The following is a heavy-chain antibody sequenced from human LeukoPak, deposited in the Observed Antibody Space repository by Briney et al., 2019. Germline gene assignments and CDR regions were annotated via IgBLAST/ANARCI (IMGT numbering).Heavy chain of an antibody. V-gene: IGHV4-59*08. D-gene: IGHD2-21*01. J-gene: IGHJ4*02. CDR3: ARGAYCGANCFYYFDY. CDR2: IYYSGST. CDR1: GGSISSYY. Sequence: SETLSLTCTVSGGSISSYYWSWIRQPPEKGLEWIGYIYYSGSTNYNPSLKSRVTISVYTSKNQFSLKLSSVTAADTAVYYCARGAYCGANCFYYFDYWGQGILVTVSS.